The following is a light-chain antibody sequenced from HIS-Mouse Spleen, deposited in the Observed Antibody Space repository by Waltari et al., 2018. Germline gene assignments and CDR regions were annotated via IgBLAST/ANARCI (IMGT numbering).Light chain of an antibody. V-gene: IGLV3-21*02. CDR1: NIGSTS. CDR2: DDG. Sequence: SYVLTQPPSVSVAPGQTARITCGGNNIGSTSVNWYQQKPGQAPGLVVYDDGDRPSGTPERVSGSNSGNTATLTISRVEAGDEADYYCQVWDSSSDHWVFGGGTKLTVL. CDR3: QVWDSSSDHWV. J-gene: IGLJ3*02.